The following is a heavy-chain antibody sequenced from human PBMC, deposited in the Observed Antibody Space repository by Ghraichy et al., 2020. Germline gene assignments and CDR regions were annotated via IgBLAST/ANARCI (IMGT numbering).Heavy chain of an antibody. CDR3: ARDRRAFSGSYYYYGMDV. CDR1: GGSISSYY. J-gene: IGHJ6*02. D-gene: IGHD1-26*01. CDR2: IYYSGST. V-gene: IGHV4-59*01. Sequence: SETLSLTCTVSGGSISSYYWSWIRQPPGKGLEWIGYIYYSGSTNYNPSLKSRVTISVDTSKNQFSLKLSSVTAADTAVYYCARDRRAFSGSYYYYGMDVWGQGTTVTVSS.